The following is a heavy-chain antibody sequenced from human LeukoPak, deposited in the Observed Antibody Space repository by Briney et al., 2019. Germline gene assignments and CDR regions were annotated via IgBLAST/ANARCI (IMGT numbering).Heavy chain of an antibody. V-gene: IGHV4-61*01. CDR3: ARDSQDAFDI. J-gene: IGHJ3*02. CDR1: GGSISSSSYY. CDR2: IYYSGST. Sequence: SETLSLTCTVSGGSISSSSYYWSWIRQPPGKGLEWIGYIYYSGSTNYNPSLKSRVTISVDTSKNQFSLKLSSVTAADTAVYYCARDSQDAFDIWGQGTMVTVSS.